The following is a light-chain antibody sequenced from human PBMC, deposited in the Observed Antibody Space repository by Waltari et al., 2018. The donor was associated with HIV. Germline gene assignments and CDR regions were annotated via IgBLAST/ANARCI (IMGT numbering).Light chain of an antibody. CDR1: NIGSKS. Sequence: SYVLTQPPSVSVAPGQTARITCGGNNIGSKSVHWYQQKPGQAPVLVIYYDSDRPSGIPERFSGSNSGNTANLTISRVEAGDEADYYCQVWDSSSDHPEFGGGTKLTVL. CDR3: QVWDSSSDHPE. V-gene: IGLV3-21*04. J-gene: IGLJ3*02. CDR2: YDS.